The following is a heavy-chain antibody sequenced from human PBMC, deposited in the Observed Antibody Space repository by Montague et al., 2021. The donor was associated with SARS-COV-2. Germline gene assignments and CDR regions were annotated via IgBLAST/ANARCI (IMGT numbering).Heavy chain of an antibody. CDR2: INQSGST. CDR1: GGSFSGYY. D-gene: IGHD3-22*01. CDR3: ARVAGGYYHDSSAYFDY. V-gene: IGHV4-34*01. J-gene: IGHJ4*02. Sequence: SETLSLTCAVYGGSFSGYYWSWIRQHPGKGLEWIGEINQSGSTNXNPSLKSRVTLSVDTSKKQFSLKLSSLTAADTAVYYCARVAGGYYHDSSAYFDYWGQGSLVTVS.